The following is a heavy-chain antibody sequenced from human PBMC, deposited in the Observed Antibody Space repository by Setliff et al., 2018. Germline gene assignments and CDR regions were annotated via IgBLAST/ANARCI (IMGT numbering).Heavy chain of an antibody. CDR3: TRGKMDVVAAAGKYCAMDV. D-gene: IGHD6-13*01. CDR2: IIAVFGTA. J-gene: IGHJ6*02. Sequence: SVKVSCKASGGTFRTDGFSWVRQAPGQGLEWMGRIIAVFGTAKYAQKFQGRVTISADESTRTVYMELSSLRFEDTAVYYCTRGKMDVVAAAGKYCAMDVWGQGTMVTVSS. CDR1: GGTFRTDG. V-gene: IGHV1-69*13.